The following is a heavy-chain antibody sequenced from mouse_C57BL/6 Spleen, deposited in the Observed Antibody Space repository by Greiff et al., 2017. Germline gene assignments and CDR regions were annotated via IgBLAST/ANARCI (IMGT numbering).Heavy chain of an antibody. D-gene: IGHD2-4*01. V-gene: IGHV7-1*01. CDR1: GFTFSDFY. CDR2: SRNKANDYTT. J-gene: IGHJ3*01. CDR3: ARDAPYDYPFAY. Sequence: EVNLVESGGGLVQSGRSLRLSCATSGFTFSDFYMEWVRQAPGKGLEWIAASRNKANDYTTEYSASVKGRFIVSRDTSQSILYLQMNALRAEDTAIYYCARDAPYDYPFAYWGQGTLVTVSA.